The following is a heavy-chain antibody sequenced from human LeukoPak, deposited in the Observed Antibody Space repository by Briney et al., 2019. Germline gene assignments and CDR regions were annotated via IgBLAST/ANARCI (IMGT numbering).Heavy chain of an antibody. V-gene: IGHV1-2*04. CDR2: INPNSGGT. CDR3: ARGANVVVVAATGGYWFDP. J-gene: IGHJ5*02. Sequence: ASVKVSCKASGYTFTGYYMHWVRQAPGQGLEWMGWINPNSGGTNYAQKFQGWVTMTRDTSISTAYMELSRLRSDDTAVYYCARGANVVVVAATGGYWFDPWGQGTLVTVSS. CDR1: GYTFTGYY. D-gene: IGHD2-15*01.